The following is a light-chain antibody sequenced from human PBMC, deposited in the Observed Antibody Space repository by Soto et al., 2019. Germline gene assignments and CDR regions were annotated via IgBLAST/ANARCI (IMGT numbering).Light chain of an antibody. CDR1: SSDVGGYND. CDR3: SSYTSSSTRV. Sequence: QSALTQPASVSGSPGQSITISCTGTSSDVGGYNDVSWYQQHPGKAPKLMIYEVSNRPSGVSTRFSGSKSGNTASLTISGLQAEDEADYYCSSYTSSSTRVFGGGTKVTVL. CDR2: EVS. J-gene: IGLJ3*02. V-gene: IGLV2-14*01.